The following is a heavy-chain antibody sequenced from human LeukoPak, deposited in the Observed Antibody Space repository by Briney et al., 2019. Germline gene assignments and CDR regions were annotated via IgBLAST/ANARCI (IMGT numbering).Heavy chain of an antibody. CDR1: GFTFSSYA. CDR2: ISYDGSNK. Sequence: PGRSLRLSCAAPGFTFSSYAMHWVRQAPGKGLEWVAVISYDGSNKYYADSVKGRFTISRDNSKNTLYLQMNSLRAEDTAVYYCARANGRAVAGTREDYWGQGTLVTVSS. D-gene: IGHD6-19*01. J-gene: IGHJ4*02. V-gene: IGHV3-30*04. CDR3: ARANGRAVAGTREDY.